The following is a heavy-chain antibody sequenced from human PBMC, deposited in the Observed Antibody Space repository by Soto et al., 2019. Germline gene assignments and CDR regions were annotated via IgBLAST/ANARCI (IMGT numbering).Heavy chain of an antibody. CDR1: GFTFSDYY. V-gene: IGHV3-11*05. D-gene: IGHD6-13*01. J-gene: IGHJ3*02. CDR3: ASGQQIRMADI. Sequence: QVQLVESGGGLVKPGGSLRLSCAASGFTFSDYYASWLRQSPGKGLEWISYISGNSLDTNYADSVRGRFPISRDNAENSLSLQMNYLRAEDTAMYYCASGQQIRMADIWGQGTMVTVSS. CDR2: ISGNSLDT.